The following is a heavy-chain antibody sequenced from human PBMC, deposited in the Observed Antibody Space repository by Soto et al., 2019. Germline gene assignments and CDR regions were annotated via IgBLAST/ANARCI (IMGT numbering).Heavy chain of an antibody. CDR3: VSRTTVTTFPTDY. CDR1: GYSISSGYY. CDR2: IYHSGST. V-gene: IGHV4-38-2*01. J-gene: IGHJ4*02. Sequence: PSESLSLTCVVSGYSISSGYYWGCIRQPPGKGLEWIGSIYHSGSTYYNPSLKSRVTISVDTSKNHFSLKLNSVTAADTAVYYCVSRTTVTTFPTDYWGQGTLVTVSS. D-gene: IGHD4-17*01.